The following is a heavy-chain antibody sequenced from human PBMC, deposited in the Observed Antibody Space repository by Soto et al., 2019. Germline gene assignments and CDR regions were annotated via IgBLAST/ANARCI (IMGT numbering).Heavy chain of an antibody. V-gene: IGHV3-74*01. CDR2: MNTDGSST. Sequence: GGSLRLSCAASGFTFSTHWMHWVRQAPGKGLVWVSRMNTDGSSTYYADSVKGRFTLSRDNSKNTLYLQMNSLRAEDTAVYYCAREDCSSTSCYYYYYGMDVWGQGTTVTVSS. J-gene: IGHJ6*02. D-gene: IGHD2-2*01. CDR3: AREDCSSTSCYYYYYGMDV. CDR1: GFTFSTHW.